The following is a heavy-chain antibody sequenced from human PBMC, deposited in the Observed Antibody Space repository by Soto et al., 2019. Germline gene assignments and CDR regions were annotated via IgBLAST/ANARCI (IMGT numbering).Heavy chain of an antibody. CDR1: GFTFSSYG. CDR2: ISYDGSNK. CDR3: AKGSYGDYLEEFDAFDI. J-gene: IGHJ3*02. V-gene: IGHV3-30*18. D-gene: IGHD4-17*01. Sequence: GGSLRLSCAASGFTFSSYGMHWVRQAPGKGLEWVAVISYDGSNKYYADSVKGRFTISRDNSKNTLYLQMNSLRAEDTAVYYCAKGSYGDYLEEFDAFDIWGQGTMVTVSS.